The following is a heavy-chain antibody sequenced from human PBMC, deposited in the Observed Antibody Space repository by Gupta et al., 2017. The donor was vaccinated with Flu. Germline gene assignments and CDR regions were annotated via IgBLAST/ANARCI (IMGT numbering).Heavy chain of an antibody. CDR3: AREADFWSGYPDYYGMDV. CDR1: GYTFASYG. CDR2: ISAYNGDT. J-gene: IGHJ6*02. Sequence: QVQLVQSGAEVKKPGASVKVSCKASGYTFASYGISGVRQAPGQGLEWMGWISAYNGDTKYAQKLQGRVTMTTDTSTSTAYMELRSLRSDDTAVYYCAREADFWSGYPDYYGMDVWGQGTTVTVSS. V-gene: IGHV1-18*01. D-gene: IGHD3-3*01.